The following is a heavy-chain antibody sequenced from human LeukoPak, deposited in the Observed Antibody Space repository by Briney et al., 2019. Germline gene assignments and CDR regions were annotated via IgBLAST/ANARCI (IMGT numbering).Heavy chain of an antibody. Sequence: GASVKVSCKASGYTFTSYGISWVRQAPGQGLEWMGWINPNSGGTNYAQKFQGRVTMTRDTSISTAYMELSRLRSDDTAVYYCARGGFLEWFPYYYYGMDVWGQGTTVTVSS. D-gene: IGHD3-3*01. CDR3: ARGGFLEWFPYYYYGMDV. CDR2: INPNSGGT. CDR1: GYTFTSYG. J-gene: IGHJ6*02. V-gene: IGHV1-2*02.